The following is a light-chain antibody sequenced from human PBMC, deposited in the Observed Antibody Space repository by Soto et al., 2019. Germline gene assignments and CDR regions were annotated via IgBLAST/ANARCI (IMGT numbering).Light chain of an antibody. CDR2: DAS. CDR3: QQRSNWPWT. Sequence: EIVLTQSPATLSLSPGERATLSCRASQSVSSYLAWYQQKPGQAPRLLIYDASNRATGIPARFSGSGSGTDFALTISSLEPEDVAVYYCQQRSNWPWTFGQWTKVEIK. V-gene: IGKV3-11*01. J-gene: IGKJ1*01. CDR1: QSVSSY.